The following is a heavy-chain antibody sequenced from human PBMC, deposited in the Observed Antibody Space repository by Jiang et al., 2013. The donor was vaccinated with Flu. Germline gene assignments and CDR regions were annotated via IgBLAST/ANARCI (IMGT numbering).Heavy chain of an antibody. CDR3: ARHLGSWPIDY. D-gene: IGHD6-13*01. V-gene: IGHV4-39*01. Sequence: SGPGLVKPSETLSLTCTVSGGSISSSSYYWGWIRQPPGKGLEWIGSIYYSGSTYYNPSLKSRVTISVDTSKNQFSLKLSSVTAADTAVYYCARHLGSWPIDYWGQGTLVTVSS. J-gene: IGHJ4*02. CDR2: IYYSGST. CDR1: GGSISSSSYY.